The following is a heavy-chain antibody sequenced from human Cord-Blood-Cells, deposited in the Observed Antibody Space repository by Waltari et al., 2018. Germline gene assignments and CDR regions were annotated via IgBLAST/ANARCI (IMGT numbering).Heavy chain of an antibody. CDR3: ARIPYLSSGYYYYYYYGMDV. CDR1: GGSISSSSYY. Sequence: QLQLQESGPGLVKPSETLSLTCTVSGGSISSSSYYWGWIRQPPGKGPEWIGGIYYSGSTYYNPSLKGRVTISVDTSKNQFSLKLSSVTAADTAVYYCARIPYLSSGYYYYYYYGMDVWGQGTTVTVSS. V-gene: IGHV4-39*01. D-gene: IGHD3-22*01. CDR2: IYYSGST. J-gene: IGHJ6*02.